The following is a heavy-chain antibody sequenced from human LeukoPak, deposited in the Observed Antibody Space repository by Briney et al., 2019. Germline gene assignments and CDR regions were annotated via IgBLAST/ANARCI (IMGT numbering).Heavy chain of an antibody. CDR2: INPNSGGT. CDR3: ARAPRVVTMFSLPTSDY. J-gene: IGHJ4*02. Sequence: GASVKVSCKASGYTFTGYYMHWVRQAPGQGLEWMGRINPNSGGTNYAQKFQGRVTMTRDTSISTVYMELSRLRSDDTAVYYCARAPRVVTMFSLPTSDYWGQGTLVTVSS. CDR1: GYTFTGYY. D-gene: IGHD4-23*01. V-gene: IGHV1-2*06.